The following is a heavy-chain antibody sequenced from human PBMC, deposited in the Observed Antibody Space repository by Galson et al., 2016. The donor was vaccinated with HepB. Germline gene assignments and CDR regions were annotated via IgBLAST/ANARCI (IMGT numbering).Heavy chain of an antibody. J-gene: IGHJ6*02. CDR1: GYPFNTYG. CDR3: ARKDGEAAQNFYYQYYGMDV. Sequence: SVTVTCKASGYPFNTYGISWVRQAHGQGLEWMGWISPYSGKTKYAQNFQGRVTMTTDTSTSTAHMELRSLRSDETAVYDRARKDGEAAQNFYYQYYGMDVWGPGTTVSVTS. V-gene: IGHV1-18*01. CDR2: ISPYSGKT. D-gene: IGHD6-6*01.